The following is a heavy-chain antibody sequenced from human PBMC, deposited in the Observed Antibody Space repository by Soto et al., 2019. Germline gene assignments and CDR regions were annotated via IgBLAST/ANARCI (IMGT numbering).Heavy chain of an antibody. V-gene: IGHV1-18*01. CDR1: GYTFNRYA. J-gene: IGHJ5*02. Sequence: QVQLVQSGAEVRKPGASVTVSCKASGYTFNRYAISWLRQAPGQGPEWIGWITGDTIEASYARKFQGRVTLTRNTSTSTVYMELRSLRDDDTAVYYCSRDRPTDHWGQGTLVTVSS. CDR2: ITGDTIEA. CDR3: SRDRPTDH.